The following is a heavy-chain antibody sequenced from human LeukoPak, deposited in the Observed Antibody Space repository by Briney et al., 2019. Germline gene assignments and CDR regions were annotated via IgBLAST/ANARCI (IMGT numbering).Heavy chain of an antibody. V-gene: IGHV1-69*04. J-gene: IGHJ4*02. CDR3: ARGGFGEFYYLDY. CDR2: IIPILGIA. Sequence: SVKVSCKASGGTFSSYAISWVRQAPGQGLEWMGRIIPILGIANYAQKFQGRVTITADKSTSTAYMELSSLRSEDTAVYYCARGGFGEFYYLDYWGQGTLVTVSS. CDR1: GGTFSSYA. D-gene: IGHD3-10*01.